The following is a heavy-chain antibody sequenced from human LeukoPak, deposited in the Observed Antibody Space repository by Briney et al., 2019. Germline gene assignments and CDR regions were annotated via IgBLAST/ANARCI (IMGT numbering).Heavy chain of an antibody. D-gene: IGHD3-22*01. CDR2: ITSSSSYI. CDR1: GFTFSSYS. Sequence: PGGSLRLSCAASGFTFSSYSMNWVRQAPGKGLEWVSSITSSSSYIYYADSVKGRFTISRDNAKHSLYLQMNSLRAEDTAVYYCAREDYYDSRGYPYYIDYWGQGTLVTVSS. CDR3: AREDYYDSRGYPYYIDY. V-gene: IGHV3-21*01. J-gene: IGHJ4*02.